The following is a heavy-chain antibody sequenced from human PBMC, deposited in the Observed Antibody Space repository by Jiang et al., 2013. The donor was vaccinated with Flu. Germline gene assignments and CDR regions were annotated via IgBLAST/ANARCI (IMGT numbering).Heavy chain of an antibody. CDR2: IYPGDSDT. CDR1: GYSFTSYW. D-gene: IGHD5-24*01. CDR3: ARTIWYGYNWVLADAFDV. V-gene: IGHV5-51*01. Sequence: GAEVKKPGESLKISCKGSGYSFTSYWIGWVRQMPGKGLEWMGIIYPGDSDTRYSPSFQGQVTISADKSISTAYLQWSSLKASDTAMYYCARTIWYGYNWVLADAFDVWGQGTMVTVSS. J-gene: IGHJ3*01.